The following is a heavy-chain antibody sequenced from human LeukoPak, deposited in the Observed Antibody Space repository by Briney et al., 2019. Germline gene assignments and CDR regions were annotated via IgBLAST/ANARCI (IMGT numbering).Heavy chain of an antibody. D-gene: IGHD2-15*01. CDR1: GYTFTGYY. J-gene: IGHJ4*02. CDR3: PRDAANEFVLPDY. CDR2: VNPNSGGT. Sequence: ASVTVSCMASGYTFTGYYLHWMRQAPGQGLEWMGWVNPNSGGTNYAQKFQGRVTMTRDTSISTAYMELSRLRSDATAVYYCPRDAANEFVLPDYWGQGTLVTVSS. V-gene: IGHV1-2*02.